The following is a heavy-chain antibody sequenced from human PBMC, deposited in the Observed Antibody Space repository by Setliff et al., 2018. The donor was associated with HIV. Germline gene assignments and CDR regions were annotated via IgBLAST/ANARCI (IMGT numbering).Heavy chain of an antibody. V-gene: IGHV4-4*07. CDR3: ARGVLITKRVTQTGGYYYYTDV. CDR2: IYTSGST. D-gene: IGHD2-21*02. Sequence: PSETLSLTCTVSGGSVSSYYWSWIRQPAGKGLEWIGRIYTSGSTNYNPSLKSRVTMSVDTSKNQFSLKLSSVTAADTAVYYCARGVLITKRVTQTGGYYYYTDVWGKGTT. CDR1: GGSVSSYY. J-gene: IGHJ6*03.